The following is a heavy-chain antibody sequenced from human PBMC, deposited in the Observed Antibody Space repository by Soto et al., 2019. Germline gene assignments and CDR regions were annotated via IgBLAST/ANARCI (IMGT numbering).Heavy chain of an antibody. CDR2: IYPGDSDI. CDR3: ARNPYGDYDAMHV. J-gene: IGHJ6*02. D-gene: IGHD3-10*01. Sequence: PGESLKISCKGSGYSFTNYWVGWVRQMPGKGLEWMGIIYPGDSDIRYSPSFQGQVTISADKSISTAYLQWSSLKASDTAMYYCARNPYGDYDAMHVWGQGTTVTVSS. CDR1: GYSFTNYW. V-gene: IGHV5-51*01.